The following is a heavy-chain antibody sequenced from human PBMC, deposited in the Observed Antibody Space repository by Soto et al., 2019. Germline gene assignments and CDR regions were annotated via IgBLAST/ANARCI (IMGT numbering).Heavy chain of an antibody. D-gene: IGHD2-2*01. Sequence: XGPTLVNPTETLTLTGTVSGLSLSNGRLGVSWVRQPPGKALEWLAHIFSNDDKSYSTSLKSRLTISKDTSRSQVVLTMTNMDPVDSATYYCALIKDCSRTDCYLASFDTWGQGTLVTVSS. J-gene: IGHJ5*02. V-gene: IGHV2-26*01. CDR1: GLSLSNGRLG. CDR3: ALIKDCSRTDCYLASFDT. CDR2: IFSNDDK.